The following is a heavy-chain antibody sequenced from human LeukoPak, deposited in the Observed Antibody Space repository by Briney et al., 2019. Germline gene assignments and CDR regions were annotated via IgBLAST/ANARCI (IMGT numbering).Heavy chain of an antibody. CDR2: IYYSGST. CDR3: ATVRLPPGHYYYGMDV. CDR1: GGSISSYY. D-gene: IGHD1-14*01. Sequence: PSETLSLTCTVFGGSISSYYGSWIRQPPGKGLEWIGYIYYSGSTNYNPSLKSRVTISVDTSKNQFSLKMSSVTAADTAVYYCATVRLPPGHYYYGMDVWGQGTTVTVSS. J-gene: IGHJ6*02. V-gene: IGHV4-59*01.